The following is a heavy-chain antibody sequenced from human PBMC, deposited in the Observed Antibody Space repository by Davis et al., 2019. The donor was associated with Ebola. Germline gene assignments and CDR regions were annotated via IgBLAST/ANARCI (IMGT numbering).Heavy chain of an antibody. Sequence: PSETLSLTCTVPGASMTSYYWSWIRQPPGKGLEWIGYIAYTGNTIYNPSLKSRVTISGDTSKKQFSLRLSSVTAADTAVYYCLNWWGDYWGQGTLVTVSS. CDR1: GASMTSYY. D-gene: IGHD2-8*02. CDR2: IAYTGNT. V-gene: IGHV4-59*12. J-gene: IGHJ4*02. CDR3: LNWWGDY.